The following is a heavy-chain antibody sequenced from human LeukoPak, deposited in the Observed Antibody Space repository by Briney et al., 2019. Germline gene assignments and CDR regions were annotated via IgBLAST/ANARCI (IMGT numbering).Heavy chain of an antibody. V-gene: IGHV4-59*01. CDR3: ARRTVPFYWYFDL. CDR1: GGSISSYY. Sequence: SETLSLTCTVSGGSISSYYWSWIRQPPGKGLEWIGYIYYSGSTNYNPSLKSRVTISVDTSKNQFSLKLSSVTAADTAVYYCARRTVPFYWYFDLWGRGTLVTVSS. J-gene: IGHJ2*01. D-gene: IGHD4-17*01. CDR2: IYYSGST.